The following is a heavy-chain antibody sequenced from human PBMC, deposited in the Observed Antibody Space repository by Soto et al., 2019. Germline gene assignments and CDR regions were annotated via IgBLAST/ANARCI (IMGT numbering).Heavy chain of an antibody. Sequence: QVQLQQWGAGLLKPSETLSLNCAVTGGSLSGYYWSWIRQPPGKGLEWIGEVKDGGHTNYSPSLRGRVTLPSDMTNSRFALRLNSVTAADTGVYYCARGQEGVVATHWDQGSLVTVSS. D-gene: IGHD5-12*01. V-gene: IGHV4-34*01. J-gene: IGHJ4*02. CDR1: GGSLSGYY. CDR3: ARGQEGVVATH. CDR2: VKDGGHT.